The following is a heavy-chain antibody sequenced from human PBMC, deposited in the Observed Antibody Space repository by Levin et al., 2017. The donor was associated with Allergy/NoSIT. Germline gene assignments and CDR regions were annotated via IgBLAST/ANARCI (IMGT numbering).Heavy chain of an antibody. CDR3: ARGGGEYCSSTSCYPAYYYDGMDV. J-gene: IGHJ6*02. Sequence: KAGGSLRLSCAVYGGSFSGYYWSWIRQPPGKGLEWIGEINHSGSTNYNPSLKSRVTISVDTSKNQFSLKLSSVTAADTAVYYCARGGGEYCSSTSCYPAYYYDGMDVWGQGTTVTVSS. CDR1: GGSFSGYY. D-gene: IGHD2-2*01. CDR2: INHSGST. V-gene: IGHV4-34*01.